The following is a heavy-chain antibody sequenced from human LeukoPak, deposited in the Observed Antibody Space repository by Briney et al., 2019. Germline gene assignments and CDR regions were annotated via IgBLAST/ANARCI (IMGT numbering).Heavy chain of an antibody. J-gene: IGHJ4*02. CDR2: IYYSGST. D-gene: IGHD6-25*01. Sequence: SETLSLTCTVSGGSISSGGYYWSWIRQPPGKGLEWIGYIYYSGSTNYNPSLKSRVTISVDTSKNQFSLKLSSVTAADTAVYYCARGTGIAAVDYWGQGTLVTVSS. CDR3: ARGTGIAAVDY. V-gene: IGHV4-61*08. CDR1: GGSISSGGYY.